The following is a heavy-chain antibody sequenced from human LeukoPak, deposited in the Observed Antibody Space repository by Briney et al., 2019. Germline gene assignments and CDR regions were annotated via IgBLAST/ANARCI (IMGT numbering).Heavy chain of an antibody. V-gene: IGHV3-23*01. CDR2: ISGSGGTS. D-gene: IGHD3-22*01. CDR1: GFTFSTYA. J-gene: IGHJ5*02. CDR3: AKSLSFTMIVPNGFAP. Sequence: HSGGSLRLSCAASGFTFSTYAMTWVRQAPGKGLEWVSFISGSGGTSYYADSVKGRFTISRDNSKNTLYLQMNSLRAEDTAVYYCAKSLSFTMIVPNGFAPGGQGPLVLVSS.